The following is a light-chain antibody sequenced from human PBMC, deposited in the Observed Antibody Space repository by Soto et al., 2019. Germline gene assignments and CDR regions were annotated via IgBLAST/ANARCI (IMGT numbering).Light chain of an antibody. V-gene: IGKV1-5*01. CDR2: DAS. CDR3: QQYDRYWT. CDR1: QTIDKK. Sequence: IQLTQSPSTQSASVGDRVTITCRASQTIDKKLAWYQQKPGKAPKLLIFDASTLETGVPLRFSGSGSGTEFSLSINSLQPEDFGTYFCQQYDRYWTFGQGTKVDIK. J-gene: IGKJ1*01.